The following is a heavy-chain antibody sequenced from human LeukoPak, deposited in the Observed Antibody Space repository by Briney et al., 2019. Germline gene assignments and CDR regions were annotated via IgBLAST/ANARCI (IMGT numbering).Heavy chain of an antibody. CDR2: IIPILGIA. CDR1: GGTFSSYA. V-gene: IGHV1-69*04. Sequence: ASVKVSCKASGGTFSSYAISWVRQAPGQGLEWMGRIIPILGIANYAQKFQGRVTITADKSTSTAYMELSSLRSEDTAAYYCARRNVGATWFDYYYYGMDVWGQGTTVTVSS. CDR3: ARRNVGATWFDYYYYGMDV. J-gene: IGHJ6*02. D-gene: IGHD1-26*01.